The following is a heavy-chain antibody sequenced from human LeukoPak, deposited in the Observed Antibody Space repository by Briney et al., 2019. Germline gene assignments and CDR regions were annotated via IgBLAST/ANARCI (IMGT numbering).Heavy chain of an antibody. D-gene: IGHD3-3*01. CDR2: IYYSGST. CDR3: ARSPTEYYDFWSGFFDY. Sequence: SETLSLTFTVSGGSISSSSYYWGWIRQPPGKGLEWIGYIYYSGSTNYNPPLKSRVTISVDTSKNQFSLKLSSVTAADTAMYYCARSPTEYYDFWSGFFDYWGQGTLVTVSS. J-gene: IGHJ4*02. V-gene: IGHV4-61*05. CDR1: GGSISSSSYY.